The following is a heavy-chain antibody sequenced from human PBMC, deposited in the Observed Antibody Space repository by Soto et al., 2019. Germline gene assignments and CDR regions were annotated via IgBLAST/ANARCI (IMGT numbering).Heavy chain of an antibody. D-gene: IGHD2-2*01. V-gene: IGHV1-18*04. J-gene: IGHJ6*02. Sequence: ASVKVSCKASGYTFTSYGISWVRQAPGQGLEWMGWISAYNGNTNYAQKLQGRVTMTTDTSTSTAYMELRSLRSDDTAVYYCARSGSREPAYYYYGMDVWGQGTTVTVS. CDR2: ISAYNGNT. CDR1: GYTFTSYG. CDR3: ARSGSREPAYYYYGMDV.